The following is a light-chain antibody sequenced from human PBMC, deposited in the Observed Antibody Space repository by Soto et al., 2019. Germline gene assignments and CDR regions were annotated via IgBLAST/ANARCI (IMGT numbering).Light chain of an antibody. Sequence: ELVLTQSPATLSLSPGERATLSCRASQSVSFYLGWYQQKPGQAPRLLIYDASKRATGIPARFSGSGSGTDFTLTISSLGSEDFAVYYCQQDGTFGQGTKLEIK. V-gene: IGKV3-11*01. J-gene: IGKJ1*01. CDR2: DAS. CDR3: QQDGT. CDR1: QSVSFY.